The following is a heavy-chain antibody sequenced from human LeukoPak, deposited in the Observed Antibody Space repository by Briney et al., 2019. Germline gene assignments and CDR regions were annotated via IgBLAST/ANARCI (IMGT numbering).Heavy chain of an antibody. CDR2: IYYSGST. V-gene: IGHV4-31*03. Sequence: SETLSLTCTVSGGSISSGGYYWSWIRQHPGKGLEWIGYIYYSGSTYYNPSLKSRVTISVDTSKNQFSLKLSSVTAADTAVYYCARGEHPGYSSSWGYNWFDPWGQGTLVTVSS. CDR3: ARGEHPGYSSSWGYNWFDP. CDR1: GGSISSGGYY. J-gene: IGHJ5*02. D-gene: IGHD6-13*01.